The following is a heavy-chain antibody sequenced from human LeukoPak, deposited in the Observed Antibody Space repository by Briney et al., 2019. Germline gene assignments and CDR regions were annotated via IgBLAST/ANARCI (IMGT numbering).Heavy chain of an antibody. J-gene: IGHJ3*02. CDR3: ARWYCSSTSCYAGAFDM. D-gene: IGHD2-2*01. Sequence: ASVKVSCKASGYTFTNYGISWVRQAPGQGLKWMGWISPYNDYTNYAQKLQGRVTMTTDTSTSTGYMELRSLRSDDTAVYYCARWYCSSTSCYAGAFDMWGQGTMVTVSS. CDR1: GYTFTNYG. V-gene: IGHV1-18*04. CDR2: ISPYNDYT.